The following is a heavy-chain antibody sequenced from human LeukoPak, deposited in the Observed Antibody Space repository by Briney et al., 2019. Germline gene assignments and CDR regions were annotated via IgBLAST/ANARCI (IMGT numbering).Heavy chain of an antibody. D-gene: IGHD3-10*01. V-gene: IGHV3-13*01. CDR2: IGTAGDT. CDR1: GFTFSSYD. J-gene: IGHJ5*02. Sequence: GGSLRLSCAASGFTFSSYDMHWVRHATGKGLEWVSAIGTAGDTYYPGSVKGRLTISRENAKNSLYLQMNSLRAGDTAVYYCARGSGGWFDPWGQGTLVTVSS. CDR3: ARGSGGWFDP.